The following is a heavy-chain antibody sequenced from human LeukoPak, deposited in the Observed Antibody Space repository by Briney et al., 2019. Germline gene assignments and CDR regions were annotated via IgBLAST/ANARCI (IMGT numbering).Heavy chain of an antibody. D-gene: IGHD3-10*01. CDR1: GGSFSGYY. Sequence: SETLSLTCAVYGGSFSGYYWSWIRQPPGKGLEWIGYIYYSGSTNYNPSLKSRVTISVDTSKNQFSLKLSSVTAADTAVYYCAREGYYYGSGSYYTQSQENYYYYYGMDVWGQGTTVTVSS. CDR3: AREGYYYGSGSYYTQSQENYYYYYGMDV. V-gene: IGHV4-59*01. CDR2: IYYSGST. J-gene: IGHJ6*02.